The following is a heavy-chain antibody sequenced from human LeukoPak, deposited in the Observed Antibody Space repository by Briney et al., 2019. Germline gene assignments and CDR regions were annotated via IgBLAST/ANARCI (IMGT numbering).Heavy chain of an antibody. CDR1: GGSISSYY. Sequence: SETLSLTCTVSGGSISSYYWSWIRQPAGKGLEWIGRIYTSGSTNYNPSLKSRVTISVDTSKNQFSLKLSSVTAADTAVYYCARGGSIGAEFDYWGQGTLVTVSS. CDR3: ARGGSIGAEFDY. J-gene: IGHJ4*02. D-gene: IGHD5-12*01. CDR2: IYTSGST. V-gene: IGHV4-4*07.